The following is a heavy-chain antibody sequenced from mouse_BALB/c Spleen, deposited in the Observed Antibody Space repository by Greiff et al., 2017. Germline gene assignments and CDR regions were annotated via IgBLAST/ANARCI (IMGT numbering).Heavy chain of an antibody. CDR3: AKGGVLRLGYYAMDY. V-gene: IGHV1S56*01. J-gene: IGHJ4*01. CDR1: GYTFTSYY. CDR2: IYPGNVNT. Sequence: VQLQQSGPELVKPGASVRISCKASGYTFTSYYIHWVKQRPGQGLEWIGWIYPGNVNTKYNEKFKGKATLTADKSSSTAYMQLSSLTSEDSAVYFCAKGGVLRLGYYAMDYWGQGTSVTVSS. D-gene: IGHD1-2*01.